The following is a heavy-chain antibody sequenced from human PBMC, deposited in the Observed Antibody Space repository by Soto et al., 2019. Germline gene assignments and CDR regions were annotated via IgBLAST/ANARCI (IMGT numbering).Heavy chain of an antibody. J-gene: IGHJ4*02. Sequence: QVQLVESGGGVVQPGRSLRLSCAASGFTFSSYGMHWVRQAPGKGLEWVAVISYDDRNKYYADSVKGRFTISRDNSKNTLYLQLNSLRAEDTAVYYCANLGGGYCTSTDCPDYWGQGTLVTASS. V-gene: IGHV3-30*18. CDR1: GFTFSSYG. CDR3: ANLGGGYCTSTDCPDY. D-gene: IGHD2-2*01. CDR2: ISYDDRNK.